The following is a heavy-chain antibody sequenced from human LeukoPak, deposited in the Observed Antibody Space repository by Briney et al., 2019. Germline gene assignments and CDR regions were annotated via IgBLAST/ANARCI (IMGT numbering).Heavy chain of an antibody. CDR2: INPRDGGT. J-gene: IGHJ4*02. V-gene: IGHV1-2*02. Sequence: ASVKVSCKGSGYTFTDYYLHWVRQAPGQGLEWVGYINPRDGGTSSPPNFRGRVTMTTDASSSTVYMELSRLTSDDTAIYYCARQGNGLLSKDLDYWGQGTLVTVSS. CDR1: GYTFTDYY. CDR3: ARQGNGLLSKDLDY. D-gene: IGHD2-15*01.